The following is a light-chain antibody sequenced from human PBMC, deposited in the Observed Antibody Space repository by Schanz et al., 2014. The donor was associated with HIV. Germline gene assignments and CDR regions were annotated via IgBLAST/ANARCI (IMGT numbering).Light chain of an antibody. V-gene: IGLV1-44*01. Sequence: QSVLTQPPSTSGTPGQRVTMSCSGSNSNFRSNAVNWYQHLPGTAPQLLIYNSYHRPSGVPDRFSGSESGTSASLAISGLQSEDEGDYYCATWDDSLNGWVFGGGTKLTVL. CDR3: ATWDDSLNGWV. CDR2: NSY. CDR1: NSNFRSNA. J-gene: IGLJ3*02.